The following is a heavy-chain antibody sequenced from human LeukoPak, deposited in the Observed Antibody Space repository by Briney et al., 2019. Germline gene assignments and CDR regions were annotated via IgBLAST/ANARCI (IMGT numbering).Heavy chain of an antibody. CDR2: IYYSGST. J-gene: IGHJ4*02. CDR3: ARHSYELASVLDY. CDR1: GGSISNYY. Sequence: SETLSLTCTVSGGSISNYYWSWIRQPPGKGLEWIGYIYYSGSTNYNPSLSSQVTISVDTSKNQFSLKLSSVTAADTAVYYCARHSYELASVLDYWGQGTLVTISS. D-gene: IGHD6-6*01. V-gene: IGHV4-59*08.